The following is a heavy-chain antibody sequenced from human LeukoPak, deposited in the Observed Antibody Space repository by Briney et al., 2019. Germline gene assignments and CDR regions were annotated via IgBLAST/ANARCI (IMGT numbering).Heavy chain of an antibody. J-gene: IGHJ4*02. CDR3: ARDLGYDRDDY. Sequence: QPGGSLRLSCAASGFTFSSYEMNWVRRAPGKGLEWVSYISSSGSTIYYADSVKGRFTISRDNAKNSLYLQMNSLRAEDTAVYYCARDLGYDRDDYWGQGTLVTVSS. D-gene: IGHD3-9*01. V-gene: IGHV3-48*03. CDR2: ISSSGSTI. CDR1: GFTFSSYE.